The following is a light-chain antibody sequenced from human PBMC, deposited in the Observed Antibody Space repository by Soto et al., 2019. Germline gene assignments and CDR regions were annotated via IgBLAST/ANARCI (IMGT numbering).Light chain of an antibody. Sequence: DIQMTQSPSTLSASVGDIVTITCRASQSISSWLAWYQQKPGKAPNLLISKASSLESGAPSRFSGSGSGTEFTLNISSLPTDDFETDYCQQYYSYSYTFGHGTKLEIK. CDR1: QSISSW. J-gene: IGKJ2*01. CDR3: QQYYSYSYT. CDR2: KAS. V-gene: IGKV1-5*03.